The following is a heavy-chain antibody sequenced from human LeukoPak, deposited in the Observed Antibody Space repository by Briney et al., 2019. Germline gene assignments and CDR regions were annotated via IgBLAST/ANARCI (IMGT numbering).Heavy chain of an antibody. Sequence: GGSLRLSCAASGFTFSSYWMNWARQAPGKGLEWVASINHNGNVNYYVDSVKGRFTISRDNAKNTLYLQMNSLRAEDTAVYYCARDQLVVPAAIGYYYYYGMDVWGQGTTVTVSS. D-gene: IGHD2-2*01. CDR2: INHNGNVN. CDR3: ARDQLVVPAAIGYYYYYGMDV. V-gene: IGHV3-7*03. CDR1: GFTFSSYW. J-gene: IGHJ6*02.